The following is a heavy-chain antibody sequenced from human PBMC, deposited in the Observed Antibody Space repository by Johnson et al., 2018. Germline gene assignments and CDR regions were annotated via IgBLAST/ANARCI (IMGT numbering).Heavy chain of an antibody. J-gene: IGHJ3*02. CDR3: ARGGQGGYSFDI. CDR2: IGYDGGNK. V-gene: IGHV3-33*01. CDR1: GFTFSSYG. D-gene: IGHD3-22*01. Sequence: VQLVESGGGVVQPGRSLSLSCAASGFTFSSYGMHWVRQAPGKGLEGVAIIGYDGGNKYYADSVKGRFTISRDNSKNTLYIQMTSLRAEDTAVYYCARGGQGGYSFDIWGQGTMVTVSS.